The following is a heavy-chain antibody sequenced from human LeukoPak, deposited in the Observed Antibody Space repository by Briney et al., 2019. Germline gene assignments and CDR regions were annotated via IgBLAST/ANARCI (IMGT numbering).Heavy chain of an antibody. CDR2: VSSIDGNT. V-gene: IGHV3-23*01. D-gene: IGHD3-10*01. CDR3: ARGHGPGSWLVDV. Sequence: GGSLRLSCTASGFTFSSHAMNWVRQVPGKGLEWVSGVSSIDGNTFYADYVKGRFTISRDNSKNTLNLQMNSLRAEDTAVYHCARGHGPGSWLVDVWGKGTTVTVSS. CDR1: GFTFSSHA. J-gene: IGHJ6*04.